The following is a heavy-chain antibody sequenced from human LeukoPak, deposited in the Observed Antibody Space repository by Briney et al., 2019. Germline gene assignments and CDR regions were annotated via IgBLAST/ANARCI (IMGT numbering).Heavy chain of an antibody. CDR3: ARDLEWLLSTWGMPDY. CDR2: IWYDGSNK. D-gene: IGHD3-3*01. V-gene: IGHV3-33*08. J-gene: IGHJ4*02. Sequence: QAGGSLRLSCAASGFTFSSYGMHWVRQAPGKGLEWVAVIWYDGSNKYYADSVKGRFTISRDNSKNTLYLQMNSLRAEDTAVCYCARDLEWLLSTWGMPDYWGQGTLVTVSS. CDR1: GFTFSSYG.